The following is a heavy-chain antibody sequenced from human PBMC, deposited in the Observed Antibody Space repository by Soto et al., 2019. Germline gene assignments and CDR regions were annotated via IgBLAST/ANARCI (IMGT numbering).Heavy chain of an antibody. CDR2: FDPEDGET. CDR1: GYTPTELS. Sequence: ASVKVSCKVSGYTPTELSMHWVRQAPGKGLEWMGGFDPEDGETIYAQKFQGRVTMTEDTSTDTAYMELSSLRSEDTAVYYCATVSSTLVYRITMIVVVSPAAFDIWGQGTMVTVSS. CDR3: ATVSSTLVYRITMIVVVSPAAFDI. J-gene: IGHJ3*02. D-gene: IGHD3-22*01. V-gene: IGHV1-24*01.